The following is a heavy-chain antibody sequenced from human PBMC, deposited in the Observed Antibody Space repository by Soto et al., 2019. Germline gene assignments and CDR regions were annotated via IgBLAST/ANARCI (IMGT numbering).Heavy chain of an antibody. V-gene: IGHV1-69*08. CDR2: IIPILGIA. CDR3: ARDPVLSSIWPYNLFDP. Sequence: QVQLVQSGAEVKKPGSSVKVSCKASGGTFSSYTISWVRQAPGQGLEWMGRIIPILGIANYAQKFQGRVTITADKSTSTAYMELSSLRSEDTAVYYCARDPVLSSIWPYNLFDPWGQGTLVTVSS. J-gene: IGHJ5*02. D-gene: IGHD6-13*01. CDR1: GGTFSSYT.